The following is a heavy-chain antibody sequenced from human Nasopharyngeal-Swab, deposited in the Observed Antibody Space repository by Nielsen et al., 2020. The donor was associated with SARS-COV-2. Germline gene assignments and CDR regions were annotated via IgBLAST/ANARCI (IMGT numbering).Heavy chain of an antibody. Sequence: ASVKVPCKASGYTFTGYYMHWVRQAPGQGLEWMGRINPNSGGTNYAQKFQGRVTMTRDTSISTAYMELSRLRSDDTAVYYCARAKGDIVATIRVWGFDPWGQGTLVTVSS. V-gene: IGHV1-2*06. CDR2: INPNSGGT. J-gene: IGHJ5*02. D-gene: IGHD5-12*01. CDR1: GYTFTGYY. CDR3: ARAKGDIVATIRVWGFDP.